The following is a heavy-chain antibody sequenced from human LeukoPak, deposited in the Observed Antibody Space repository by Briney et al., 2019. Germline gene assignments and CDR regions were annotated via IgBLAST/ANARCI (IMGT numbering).Heavy chain of an antibody. CDR2: INPNRGGT. Sequence: ASVKVSCKASGYTFTGYYMHWARQAPGQGLEWMGWINPNRGGTNYAQKFQGRVTMTRDTSISTAYMELSRLRSDDTAVYYCAREPYCSGGSCGGYYYYYMDVWGKGTTVTVSS. D-gene: IGHD2-15*01. CDR3: AREPYCSGGSCGGYYYYYMDV. J-gene: IGHJ6*03. CDR1: GYTFTGYY. V-gene: IGHV1-2*02.